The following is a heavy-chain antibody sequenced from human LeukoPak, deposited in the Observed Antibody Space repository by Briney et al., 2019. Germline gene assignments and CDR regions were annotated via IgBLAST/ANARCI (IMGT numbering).Heavy chain of an antibody. CDR3: ARDQADSGSYFDY. J-gene: IGHJ4*02. D-gene: IGHD1-26*01. CDR2: INQHGSEK. V-gene: IGHV3-7*01. CDR1: AFTFSNAW. Sequence: GGSLRLSCAASAFTFSNAWVSWVRQAPGKGLEWVANINQHGSEKYYVDSVKGRFTISRDNAKNSLYLQMNSLRAEDTAVYYCARDQADSGSYFDYWGQGTLVTVSS.